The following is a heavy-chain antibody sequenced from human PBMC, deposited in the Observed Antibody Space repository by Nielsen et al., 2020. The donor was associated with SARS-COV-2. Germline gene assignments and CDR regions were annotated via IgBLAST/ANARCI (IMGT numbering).Heavy chain of an antibody. V-gene: IGHV3-33*05. CDR3: AGSAGYYGMDV. J-gene: IGHJ6*02. CDR1: GFTFSSYG. D-gene: IGHD2-15*01. Sequence: GESLKISCAASGFTFSSYGMHWVRQAPGKGLEWVAVISYDGSNKYYADSVKGRFTISRDNSKNTLYLQMNSLRAEDTAVYYCAGSAGYYGMDVWGQGTTVTVSS. CDR2: ISYDGSNK.